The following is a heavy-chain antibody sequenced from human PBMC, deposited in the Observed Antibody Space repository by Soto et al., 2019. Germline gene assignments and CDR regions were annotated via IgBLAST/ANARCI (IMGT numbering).Heavy chain of an antibody. CDR3: ARALGFPDYYYYGMDV. J-gene: IGHJ6*02. CDR2: IYYSGST. Sequence: QVQLQESGPGLVKPSETLSLTCTVSGGSVSSGSYYWSWIRQPPGKGLEWIGYIYYSGSTNYDPSLKSRVTISVDTSKNKFSLKLSSVTAADTAVYYWARALGFPDYYYYGMDVWGQGTTVTVSS. CDR1: GGSVSSGSYY. V-gene: IGHV4-61*01. D-gene: IGHD3-16*01.